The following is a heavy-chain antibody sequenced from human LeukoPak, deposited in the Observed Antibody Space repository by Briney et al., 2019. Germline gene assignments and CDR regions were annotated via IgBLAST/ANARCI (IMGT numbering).Heavy chain of an antibody. J-gene: IGHJ4*02. D-gene: IGHD4-17*01. CDR1: GFTFDDYA. CDR3: AKDMVHYGDYSQGPDN. Sequence: TGGSLRLSCAASGFTFDDYAMHWVRQVPGKGLEWVSLISGDGGSTYYADSVKGRFTISRDNSKNSLYLQMNSLRTEDTALHYCAKDMVHYGDYSQGPDNWGQGTLVTASS. CDR2: ISGDGGST. V-gene: IGHV3-43*02.